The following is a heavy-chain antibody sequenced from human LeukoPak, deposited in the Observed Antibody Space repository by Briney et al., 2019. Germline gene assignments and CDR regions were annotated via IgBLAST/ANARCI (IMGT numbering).Heavy chain of an antibody. CDR1: GFTFISYS. CDR2: ITSSSSTI. CDR3: ARVRYSSGWYVDY. J-gene: IGHJ4*02. Sequence: GSLRLSCAASGFTFISYSMNWVRPAPGKGLEWVSYITSSSSTIYYADSVKGRFTISRDNAKNSLYLQMNSLRDEDTAVYYCARVRYSSGWYVDYWGQGTLVTVSS. V-gene: IGHV3-48*02. D-gene: IGHD6-19*01.